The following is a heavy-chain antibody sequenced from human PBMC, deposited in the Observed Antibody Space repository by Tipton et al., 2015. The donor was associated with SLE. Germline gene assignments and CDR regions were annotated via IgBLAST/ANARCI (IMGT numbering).Heavy chain of an antibody. J-gene: IGHJ6*03. CDR1: GGSISSSRYY. Sequence: LRLSCTVSGGSISSSRYYWGWIRQPPGKGLEWIGNIYHSGSTYYNPSLKSRLTISVDTSKNQFSLNLSSVTAADTAVYYCARVRSARGMRGPAASSSYFCMDVWGKGTTVTVSS. CDR2: IYHSGST. V-gene: IGHV4-39*07. CDR3: ARVRSARGMRGPAASSSYFCMDV. D-gene: IGHD2-2*01.